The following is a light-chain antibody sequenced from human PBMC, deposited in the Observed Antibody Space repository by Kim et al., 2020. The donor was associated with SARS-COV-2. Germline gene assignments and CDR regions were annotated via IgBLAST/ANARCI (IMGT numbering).Light chain of an antibody. V-gene: IGLV3-19*01. J-gene: IGLJ3*02. CDR1: SLRNYY. CDR2: GKN. Sequence: SVALGQTVRITGRGDSLRNYYATWYQQKPGQAPVLVIYGKNTRPSGIPDRFSGSSLGDTASLTLTGAQAEDEADYYCHSRDSTGNVFGGGTRLTVL. CDR3: HSRDSTGNV.